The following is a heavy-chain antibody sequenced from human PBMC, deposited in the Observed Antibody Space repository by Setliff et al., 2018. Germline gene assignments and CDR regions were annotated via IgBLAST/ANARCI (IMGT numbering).Heavy chain of an antibody. Sequence: ASVKVSCKSSGYTFTSYGVSWVRQAPGQGLEWMGWISAYNGNTNYAQKFQGRVTMTTDTPTSTAYMELRSLRSDDTAVYYCARSPPNRGSGSGWYGDFWGQGTLVTVSS. CDR3: ARSPPNRGSGSGWYGDF. CDR2: ISAYNGNT. CDR1: GYTFTSYG. D-gene: IGHD6-19*01. J-gene: IGHJ4*02. V-gene: IGHV1-18*01.